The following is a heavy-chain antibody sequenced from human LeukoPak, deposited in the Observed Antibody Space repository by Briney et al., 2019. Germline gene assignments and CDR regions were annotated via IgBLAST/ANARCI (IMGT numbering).Heavy chain of an antibody. CDR2: IIPVFGTA. D-gene: IGHD6-6*01. CDR3: ARPYSSSSYYYGMDV. CDR1: GGAFSSYA. J-gene: IGHJ6*02. Sequence: ASVKVSCKASGGAFSSYATTWVRQAPGQGLEWMGGIIPVFGTANYAQKFQGRVTITADESTSTAYMELSSLRSEDTAVYYCARPYSSSSYYYGMDVWGQGTTVTVSS. V-gene: IGHV1-69*13.